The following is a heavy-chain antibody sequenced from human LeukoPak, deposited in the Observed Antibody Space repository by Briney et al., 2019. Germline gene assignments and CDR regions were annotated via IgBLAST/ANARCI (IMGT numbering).Heavy chain of an antibody. CDR1: GDTVSSNSAA. D-gene: IGHD1-7*01. V-gene: IGHV6-1*01. Sequence: SQTLSLTCDISGDTVSSNSAAWSWIRQSPSGGLEWLGRTYYRSKWFNDYAMSVKGRMTINPDTSKNQFSLQLNSVTPEDTAVYYCARDLHELELYYFDSWGQGTLVIVSS. CDR3: ARDLHELELYYFDS. CDR2: TYYRSKWFN. J-gene: IGHJ4*02.